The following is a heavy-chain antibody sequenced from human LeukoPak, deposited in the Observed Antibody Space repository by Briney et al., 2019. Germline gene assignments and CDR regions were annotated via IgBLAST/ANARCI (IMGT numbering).Heavy chain of an antibody. Sequence: ASVKVSCKASGYTFTSYHMYWVRQAPGQGLEWMGIINPSGGSTSYAQKFQGRVTMTRDTSTSTVYMELRSLRSEDTAVYYCARIVYPYGMDVWGKGTTVTVSS. CDR1: GYTFTSYH. CDR3: ARIVYPYGMDV. D-gene: IGHD2-8*01. J-gene: IGHJ6*04. CDR2: INPSGGST. V-gene: IGHV1-46*01.